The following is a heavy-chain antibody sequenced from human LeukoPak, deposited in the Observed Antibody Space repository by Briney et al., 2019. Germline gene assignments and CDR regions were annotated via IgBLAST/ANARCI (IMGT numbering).Heavy chain of an antibody. V-gene: IGHV3-53*04. CDR1: GFTFSAYA. CDR2: IYSGGST. Sequence: PGGSLTVSCEASGFTFSAYAMTWVRQAPGKGLEWVSVIYSGGSTYYADSVKGRFTISRHNSKNTLYLQMNSLRAEDTAVYYCAKSGSGSNSVDWGQGTLITVSS. J-gene: IGHJ4*02. CDR3: AKSGSGSNSVD. D-gene: IGHD3-22*01.